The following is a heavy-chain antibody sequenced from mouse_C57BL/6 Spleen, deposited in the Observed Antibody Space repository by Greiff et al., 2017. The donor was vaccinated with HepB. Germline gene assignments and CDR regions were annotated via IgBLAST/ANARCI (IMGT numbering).Heavy chain of an antibody. Sequence: VQLQQSGAELMKPGASVKLSCKATGYTFTGYWIEWVKQRPGHGLEWIGEILPGSGSTNYNEKFKGKATFTADTSSNPAYMQLSSLTTEDSAIYYCARRGGGYSAWFAYWGQGTLVTVSA. CDR1: GYTFTGYW. D-gene: IGHD2-3*01. V-gene: IGHV1-9*01. CDR3: ARRGGGYSAWFAY. CDR2: ILPGSGST. J-gene: IGHJ3*01.